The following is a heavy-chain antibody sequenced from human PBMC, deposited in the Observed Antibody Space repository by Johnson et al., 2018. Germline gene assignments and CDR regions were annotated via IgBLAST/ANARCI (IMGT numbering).Heavy chain of an antibody. CDR2: IHYSGST. CDR3: AKIKEGGASFDI. J-gene: IGHJ3*02. V-gene: IGHV4-59*01. Sequence: QVQLQESGPGLVKPSEPLSLTCTVSGGSISSNYCSWIRQSPGMGLQWIGYIHYSGSTSYNPSRKSRVTMSVDASQNEVYLDVTSVTAADPAVYLFAKIKEGGASFDIWRQGTVVTGSS. CDR1: GGSISSNY. D-gene: IGHD3-16*01.